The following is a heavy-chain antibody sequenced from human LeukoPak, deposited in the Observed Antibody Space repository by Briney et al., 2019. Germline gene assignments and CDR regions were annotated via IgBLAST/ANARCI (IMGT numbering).Heavy chain of an antibody. Sequence: GRSLRLSCAASGFTVNNYGLHWVRQAPGRGLEWVAVVWYDGSNKYYVDSVKGRFTISRDNSMNTLYLQMNSLRAEDTAVYYCVREGAYCSGASCYFDYWGQGTLVTVSS. CDR2: VWYDGSNK. CDR3: VREGAYCSGASCYFDY. CDR1: GFTVNNYG. J-gene: IGHJ4*02. D-gene: IGHD2-15*01. V-gene: IGHV3-33*01.